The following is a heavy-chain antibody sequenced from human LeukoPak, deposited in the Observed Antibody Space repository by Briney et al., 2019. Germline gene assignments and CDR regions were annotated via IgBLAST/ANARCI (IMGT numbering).Heavy chain of an antibody. CDR2: IIPIFGTA. V-gene: IGHV1-69*01. CDR3: ARIPLEVVVPAANHWYFDL. J-gene: IGHJ2*01. CDR1: GGTFSSYA. D-gene: IGHD2-2*01. Sequence: SVRVSCKASGGTFSSYAISWVRQAPGQGLEWMGGIIPIFGTANYAQKFQGRVTITADESTSTAYMELSSLRSEDTAVYYCARIPLEVVVPAANHWYFDLWGRGTLVTVSS.